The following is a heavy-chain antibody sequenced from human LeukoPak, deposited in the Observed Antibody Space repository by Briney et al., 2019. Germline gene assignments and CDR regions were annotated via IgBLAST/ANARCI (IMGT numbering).Heavy chain of an antibody. D-gene: IGHD3-9*01. J-gene: IGHJ4*02. CDR1: GYTFTGYY. CDR3: ARYTPYDILTGYYRGYFDY. CDR2: INPNSGGT. Sequence: ASVKVSCKASGYTFTGYYMHWVRQAPGQGLEWMGWINPNSGGTNYAQKFQGRVTMTRDTSISTAYMELRSLRSDDTAVYYCARYTPYDILTGYYRGYFDYWGQGTLVTVSS. V-gene: IGHV1-2*02.